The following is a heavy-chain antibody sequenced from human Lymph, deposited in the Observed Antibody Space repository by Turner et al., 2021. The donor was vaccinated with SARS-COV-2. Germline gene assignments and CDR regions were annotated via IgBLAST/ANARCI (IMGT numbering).Heavy chain of an antibody. J-gene: IGHJ6*02. CDR2: IYCGGST. CDR3: ARDLQLYGMDV. CDR1: GFTVSSNY. D-gene: IGHD1-1*01. Sequence: EVQLVETGGGLIQPGGSLRLSCAASGFTVSSNYMTWVRQAPGKGLEWVSLIYCGGSTYYADSVKGRFTISRDNSKNTLYLQMNSLRAEDTAIYYCARDLQLYGMDVWGQGTTVTVSS. V-gene: IGHV3-53*02.